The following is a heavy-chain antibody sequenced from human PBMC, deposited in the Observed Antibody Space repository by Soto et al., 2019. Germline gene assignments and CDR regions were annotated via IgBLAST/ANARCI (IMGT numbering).Heavy chain of an antibody. CDR3: ASHSEYCSSTSCRGYYYYYGMDV. D-gene: IGHD2-2*01. CDR1: GYSFTSYW. V-gene: IGHV5-10-1*01. J-gene: IGHJ6*02. CDR2: IDPSDSYT. Sequence: GESLKISCKGSGYSFTSYWISWVRQMPGKGLEGMGRIDPSDSYTNYSPSFQGHVTISADKSISTAYLQWSSLKASDTAMYYCASHSEYCSSTSCRGYYYYYGMDVWGQGTTVTVSS.